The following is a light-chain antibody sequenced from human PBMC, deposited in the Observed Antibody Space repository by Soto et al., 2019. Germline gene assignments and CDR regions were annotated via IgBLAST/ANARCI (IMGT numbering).Light chain of an antibody. CDR3: QQYTYWPWT. CDR2: GAS. Sequence: DTVMTQSPATLSVSPGERATLSCRASQSVNSNLAWYQQKSGQAPRLLIYGASTRATGIPVRFSGSGSVTEFTLTISSLQSEDSAVYYCQQYTYWPWTLGQGTKVEIK. CDR1: QSVNSN. V-gene: IGKV3-15*01. J-gene: IGKJ1*01.